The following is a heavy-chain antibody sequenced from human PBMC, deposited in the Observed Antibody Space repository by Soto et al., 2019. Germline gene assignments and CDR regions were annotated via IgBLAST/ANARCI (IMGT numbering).Heavy chain of an antibody. J-gene: IGHJ6*02. D-gene: IGHD4-4*01. CDR1: GYTFTSYA. V-gene: IGHV1-3*01. CDR2: INAGNGNT. CDR3: ARVPSDYSYYYYGMDV. Sequence: ASVKVSCKASGYTFTSYAMHWVRQAPGQRLEWMGWINAGNGNTKYSQKFQGRVTITRDTSASTAYMELSSLRSEDTAVYYCARVPSDYSYYYYGMDVWGQGTTVTVSS.